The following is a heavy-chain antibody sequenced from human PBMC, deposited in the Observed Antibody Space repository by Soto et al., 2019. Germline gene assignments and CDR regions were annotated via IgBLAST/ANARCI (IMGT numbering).Heavy chain of an antibody. CDR3: ATVRYFDWSRPDYGMDV. CDR1: GYTFTSYG. V-gene: IGHV1-18*01. D-gene: IGHD3-9*01. CDR2: ISAYNGNT. J-gene: IGHJ6*02. Sequence: ASVKVSCKASGYTFTSYGISWVRQAPGQGLEWMGWISAYNGNTNYAQKLQGRVTMTTDTSTSTAYMELRSLRSDDTAVYYCATVRYFDWSRPDYGMDVWGQGTTVTVSS.